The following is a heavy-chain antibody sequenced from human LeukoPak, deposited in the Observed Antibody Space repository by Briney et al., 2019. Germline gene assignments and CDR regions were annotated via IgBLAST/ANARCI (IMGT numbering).Heavy chain of an antibody. CDR2: FDPEDGET. Sequence: ASVKVSCKVSGYTLTELSMHWVRQAPGKGLEWMGGFDPEDGETIYAQKFQGRVTMTEDTSPDTAYMELSSLRSEDTAVYYCALLPGIAVAGLNTYYFDYWGQGTLVTVSS. J-gene: IGHJ4*02. CDR3: ALLPGIAVAGLNTYYFDY. V-gene: IGHV1-24*01. CDR1: GYTLTELS. D-gene: IGHD6-19*01.